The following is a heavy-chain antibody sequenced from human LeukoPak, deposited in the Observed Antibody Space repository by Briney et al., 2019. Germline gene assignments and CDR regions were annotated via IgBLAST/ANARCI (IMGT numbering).Heavy chain of an antibody. CDR3: AKGDGSGTYVPLDY. J-gene: IGHJ4*02. D-gene: IGHD3-10*01. V-gene: IGHV3-23*01. CDR1: GFTFSSYA. Sequence: GGSLRLSCAASGFTFSSYAMSWVRQAPGKGLEWVSAISGSGVSTYYAVSVKGRFTISRDNAKNTLYLQMNSLRAEDTAVYYCAKGDGSGTYVPLDYWGQGTLVTVSS. CDR2: ISGSGVST.